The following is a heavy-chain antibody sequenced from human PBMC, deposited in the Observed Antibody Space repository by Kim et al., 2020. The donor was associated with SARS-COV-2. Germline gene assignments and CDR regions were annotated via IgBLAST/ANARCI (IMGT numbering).Heavy chain of an antibody. CDR2: IYPGDSDT. V-gene: IGHV5-51*01. D-gene: IGHD6-13*01. Sequence: GESLKISCKGSGYSFTSYWIGWVRQMPGKGLEWMGTIYPGDSDTRYSPSFQGQVTISADKSISTAYLQWSSLKASDTAMYYCARRGGYSSSSWYAGWWFDPWGQGTLVTVSS. CDR1: GYSFTSYW. CDR3: ARRGGYSSSSWYAGWWFDP. J-gene: IGHJ5*02.